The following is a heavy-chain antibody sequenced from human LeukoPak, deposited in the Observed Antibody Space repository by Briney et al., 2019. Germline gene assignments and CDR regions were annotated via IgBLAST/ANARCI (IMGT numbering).Heavy chain of an antibody. Sequence: SETLSLTCTVSGGSISNYYWSWIRQPPGKSLEWIGYISYSGSTNYNPSLNSRVTISVDTSKSQVSLRLSSVTAADTAVYYCARHGSGGRFDYWGQGTLVTVSS. CDR1: GGSISNYY. V-gene: IGHV4-59*08. CDR3: ARHGSGGRFDY. J-gene: IGHJ4*02. D-gene: IGHD3-3*01. CDR2: ISYSGST.